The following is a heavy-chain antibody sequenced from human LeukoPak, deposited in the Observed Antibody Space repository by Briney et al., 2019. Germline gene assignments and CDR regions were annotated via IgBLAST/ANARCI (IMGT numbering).Heavy chain of an antibody. D-gene: IGHD2-8*01. V-gene: IGHV4-39*07. J-gene: IGHJ5*02. CDR1: GGSISTGYY. Sequence: SETLSLTCTVSGGSISTGYYWGWIRQPPGKGLEWIGSIYYSGSTYYNPSLKSRVTISADTSKNQFSLKLSSVTAADTAVYYCAQNGQSGFSFDPWGQGTLVTVSS. CDR3: AQNGQSGFSFDP. CDR2: IYYSGST.